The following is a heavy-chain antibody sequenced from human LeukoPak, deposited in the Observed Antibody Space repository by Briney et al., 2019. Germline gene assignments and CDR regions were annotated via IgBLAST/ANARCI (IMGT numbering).Heavy chain of an antibody. CDR2: IWYDGSNK. J-gene: IGHJ6*02. D-gene: IGHD3-3*01. Sequence: GRSLRLSCAASGLTFRNYGMHWIRQAPGKGLEWVAVIWYDGSNKYYRDSVKGRFTISRDNSKNTLYLQMNSLRAEDTAVYYCARVNGPSTRYDFWSGYPYQDYYGMDVWGQGTTVTVSS. CDR3: ARVNGPSTRYDFWSGYPYQDYYGMDV. V-gene: IGHV3-33*01. CDR1: GLTFRNYG.